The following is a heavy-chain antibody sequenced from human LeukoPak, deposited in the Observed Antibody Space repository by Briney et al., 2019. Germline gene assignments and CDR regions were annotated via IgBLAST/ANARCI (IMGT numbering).Heavy chain of an antibody. D-gene: IGHD1-14*01. CDR2: FCTTGST. CDR1: GGAISRWC. CDR3: ATGAGDFDD. V-gene: IGHV4-4*07. Sequence: SEILSLTCTVSGGAISRWCWSWLRQPAGKGLEWIGRFCTTGSTNYSPSLKSRVTMSVDTSKNQFSLNLISVTAADTAVYYCATGAGDFDDWGQGILVTVSS. J-gene: IGHJ4*02.